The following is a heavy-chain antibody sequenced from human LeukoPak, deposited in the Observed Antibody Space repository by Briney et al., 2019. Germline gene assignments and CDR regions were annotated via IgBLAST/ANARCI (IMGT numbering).Heavy chain of an antibody. CDR3: AREGPNAANYFDY. V-gene: IGHV3-30-3*01. Sequence: PGRSLRLSCAASGFTFNNYAMHWVRQAPGKGLEWVAVKSYDGSNKYYADSVKGRFTISRDNSKNTLYLQMNSLRAEDTAVYYCAREGPNAANYFDYWGQGTLVTVSS. CDR2: KSYDGSNK. D-gene: IGHD4/OR15-4a*01. J-gene: IGHJ4*02. CDR1: GFTFNNYA.